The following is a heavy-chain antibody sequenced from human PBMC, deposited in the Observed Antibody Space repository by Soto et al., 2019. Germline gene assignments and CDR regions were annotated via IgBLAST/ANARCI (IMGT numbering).Heavy chain of an antibody. J-gene: IGHJ4*02. CDR3: ANHGGNSLALDS. CDR2: ISPDGKTT. Sequence: GGSLRLSCQGTGFNFDNYWMYWVRQAPGKGLERVAHISPDGKTTNYAGSVRGRFTISRDNAKNTFFLQLNSLRAEDTAVFYCANHGGNSLALDSWGPGTLVTVSS. D-gene: IGHD4-17*01. CDR1: GFNFDNYW. V-gene: IGHV3-74*01.